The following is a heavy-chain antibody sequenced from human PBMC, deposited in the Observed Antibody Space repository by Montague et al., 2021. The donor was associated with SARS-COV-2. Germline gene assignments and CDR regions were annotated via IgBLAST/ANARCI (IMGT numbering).Heavy chain of an antibody. V-gene: IGHV3-23*01. Sequence: SLRLSCAASGFSFSSYAMSWVRQAPGKGLEWVSAISGSGGSTYYADSVKGRFTISRDNSKNTLYLHMNSLRAEDTAVYYCAYSRGSSGVVGLGFGYRGQGTLVTVSS. CDR3: AYSRGSSGVVGLGFGY. CDR1: GFSFSSYA. D-gene: IGHD3-3*01. J-gene: IGHJ4*02. CDR2: ISGSGGST.